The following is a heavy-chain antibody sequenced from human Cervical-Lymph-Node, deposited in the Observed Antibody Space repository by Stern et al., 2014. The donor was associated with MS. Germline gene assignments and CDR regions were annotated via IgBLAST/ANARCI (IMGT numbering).Heavy chain of an antibody. CDR3: ARGNWNYEGMGY. Sequence: DQLVESGGGVVQPGRSLRLSCAASGFPFSNYGMHWVRQAPGKGLEWLAVIWYDGNKKYYADSVKGRFTISRDNSKNTLFLQMSSLTAEDTALYYCARGNWNYEGMGYWGQGTLVTVSS. J-gene: IGHJ4*02. CDR1: GFPFSNYG. D-gene: IGHD1-7*01. CDR2: IWYDGNKK. V-gene: IGHV3-33*01.